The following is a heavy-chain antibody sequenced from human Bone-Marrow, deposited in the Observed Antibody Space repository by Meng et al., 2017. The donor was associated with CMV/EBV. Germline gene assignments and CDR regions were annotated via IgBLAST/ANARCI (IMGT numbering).Heavy chain of an antibody. V-gene: IGHV1-8*02. CDR1: GYTFTGYY. D-gene: IGHD7-27*01. CDR2: INPNSGNT. Sequence: ASVMVSCKASGYTFTGYYMHWVRQAPGQGLEWMGWINPNSGNTGYAQKFQGRVTMTRNTSISTAYMELSSLRSEDTAVYCCARVWVYYYGMDVWGQGTTVTVSS. J-gene: IGHJ6*02. CDR3: ARVWVYYYGMDV.